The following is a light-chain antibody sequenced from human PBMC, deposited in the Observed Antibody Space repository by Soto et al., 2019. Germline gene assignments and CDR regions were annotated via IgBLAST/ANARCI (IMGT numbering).Light chain of an antibody. CDR1: QSISSY. CDR3: QQSYSTPLT. V-gene: IGKV1-39*01. CDR2: AAS. Sequence: DIQMTQSPSTLSASAGDRVTITCRASQSISSYLNWYQQKPGKATKLLIYAASSLQSGVPSRFSGSGSGTDFTLNISSLQPEDFATYYCQQSYSTPLTFGGGTKV. J-gene: IGKJ4*02.